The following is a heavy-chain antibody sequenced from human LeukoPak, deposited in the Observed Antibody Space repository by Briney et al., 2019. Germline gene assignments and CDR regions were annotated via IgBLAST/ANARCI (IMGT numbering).Heavy chain of an antibody. J-gene: IGHJ6*02. CDR3: ARDRGSGYDLYYYGMDV. Sequence: AASVKVSCKASGGTFSSYAISWVRQAPGQGLEWMGRIIPILGIANYAQKFQGRVTITADKSTSTAYMELSSLRSEDTAVYYCARDRGSGYDLYYYGMDVWGQGTTVTVSS. CDR1: GGTFSSYA. CDR2: IIPILGIA. V-gene: IGHV1-69*04. D-gene: IGHD5-12*01.